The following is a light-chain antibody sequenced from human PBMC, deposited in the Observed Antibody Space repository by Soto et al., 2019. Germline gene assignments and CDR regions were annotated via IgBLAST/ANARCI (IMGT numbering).Light chain of an antibody. CDR2: DTN. Sequence: QAVVTQEPSVTVSPGGTVTLTCGSSTGAVTSGHYPYWFRQKPGQAPRTLIYDTNNKHSWTPARFSGSLLGGKAALTLSGAQPEDEAEYYCLLSYTDEKVFGTGTKVTVL. J-gene: IGLJ1*01. V-gene: IGLV7-46*01. CDR3: LLSYTDEKV. CDR1: TGAVTSGHY.